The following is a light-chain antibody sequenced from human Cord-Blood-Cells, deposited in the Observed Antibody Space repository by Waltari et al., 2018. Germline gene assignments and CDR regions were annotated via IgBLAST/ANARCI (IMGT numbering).Light chain of an antibody. Sequence: SYELTQPPSVSVSPGQTASITCSGEKLGDKYSCWYQQKPGQSPVLVSYQDSKRPSGIPERFSGSNSGNTATLTISGTQAMDEADYYCQAWDSSTWVFGGGTKLTVL. CDR1: KLGDKY. J-gene: IGLJ3*02. V-gene: IGLV3-1*01. CDR2: QDS. CDR3: QAWDSSTWV.